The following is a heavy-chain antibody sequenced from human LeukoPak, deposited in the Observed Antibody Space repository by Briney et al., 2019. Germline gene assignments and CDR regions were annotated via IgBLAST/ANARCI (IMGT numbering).Heavy chain of an antibody. D-gene: IGHD5-12*01. Sequence: PSETLSLTCTVSGGSISSYYWSWIRQPPGKGLEWIGYIYYSGSTNYIPSLKSRVTISVDTSKNQFSLKLSSVTAADTAVYYCARDVGYSGYDPGYFDYWGQGTLVTVSS. V-gene: IGHV4-59*01. CDR2: IYYSGST. CDR1: GGSISSYY. CDR3: ARDVGYSGYDPGYFDY. J-gene: IGHJ4*02.